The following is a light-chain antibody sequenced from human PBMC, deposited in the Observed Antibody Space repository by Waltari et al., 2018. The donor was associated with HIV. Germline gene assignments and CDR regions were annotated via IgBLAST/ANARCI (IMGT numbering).Light chain of an antibody. V-gene: IGLV3-25*03. CDR2: KDT. Sequence: SYELTQPPSVSVSPGQTARITCSGDALPKPFAYWYQQKPGHTPVLVIYKDTERPSGIPERFSGSSSGTTVTLTISGVQAEDEADYYCQSADISTWVFGGGTKLTVL. J-gene: IGLJ3*02. CDR3: QSADISTWV. CDR1: ALPKPF.